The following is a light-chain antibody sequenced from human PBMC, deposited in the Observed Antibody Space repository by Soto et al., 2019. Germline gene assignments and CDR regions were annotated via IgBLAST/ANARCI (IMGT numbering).Light chain of an antibody. CDR1: MSDVGRYNY. V-gene: IGLV2-14*03. CDR3: NSYAGTSTPYI. J-gene: IGLJ1*01. Sequence: QSVLTQPASVSGSPGQSITISCTGTMSDVGRYNYVSWYQQYPGKAPKAMIYDVSNRPSGVSNRFSGSKSGNTASLTISGLQAGDEADYYCNSYAGTSTPYIFGTGTKVTVL. CDR2: DVS.